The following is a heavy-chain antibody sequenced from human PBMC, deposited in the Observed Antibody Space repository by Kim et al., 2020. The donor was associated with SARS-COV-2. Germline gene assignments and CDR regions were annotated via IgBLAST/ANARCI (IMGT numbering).Heavy chain of an antibody. CDR1: GFTFDDYA. V-gene: IGHV3-9*01. Sequence: GRSLRLSCAASGFTFDDYAMHWVRQAPGKGLEWVSGISWNSGSIGYADSVKGRFTISRDNAKNSLYLQMNSLRAEDTALYYCAKDMSLYYYDSSGYYVSAFDIWGQGTMVTVSS. CDR3: AKDMSLYYYDSSGYYVSAFDI. J-gene: IGHJ3*02. CDR2: ISWNSGSI. D-gene: IGHD3-22*01.